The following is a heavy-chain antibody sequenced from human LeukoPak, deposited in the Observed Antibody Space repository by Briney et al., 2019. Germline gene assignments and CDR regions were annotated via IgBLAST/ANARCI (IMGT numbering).Heavy chain of an antibody. Sequence: PGGSLRLSCAASGFTFSNYGMHWVRQAPGKGLEWVAVISYDGSNKYYADSVKGRFTISRDNSKNTLYLQMNSLRAEDTAVYYCAKDLGIAARLRGHDYWGQGTLVTVSS. CDR3: AKDLGIAARLRGHDY. J-gene: IGHJ4*02. CDR2: ISYDGSNK. CDR1: GFTFSNYG. D-gene: IGHD6-6*01. V-gene: IGHV3-30*12.